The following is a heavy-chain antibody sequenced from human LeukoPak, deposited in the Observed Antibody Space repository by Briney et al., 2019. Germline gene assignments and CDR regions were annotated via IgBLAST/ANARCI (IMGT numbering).Heavy chain of an antibody. D-gene: IGHD6-13*01. CDR3: ARVSSSWPYYYYYYMDV. Sequence: EPGGSLRLSCAASGFTVSSNYMSWVRQAPGKGLEWVSVIYSGGSTYYADSVKGRFTISRDNSKNTLCLQMNSLRAEDTAVYYCARVSSSWPYYYYYYMDVWGKGTTVTVSS. V-gene: IGHV3-53*01. J-gene: IGHJ6*03. CDR2: IYSGGST. CDR1: GFTVSSNY.